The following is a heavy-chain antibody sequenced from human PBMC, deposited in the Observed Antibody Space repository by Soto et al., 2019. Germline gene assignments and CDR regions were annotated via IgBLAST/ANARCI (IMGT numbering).Heavy chain of an antibody. V-gene: IGHV1-69*12. Sequence: QVQLVQSGAEVKKPGSSVKVSCKASGGTFSSYAISWVRQAPEQGLEWMGGIIPIFGTANYAQKLQGIVTITADESTSTAYMELSSLRSEDTAGYYCARDPEVRSEAFDIWGQGTMVTVSS. D-gene: IGHD4-17*01. CDR2: IIPIFGTA. CDR1: GGTFSSYA. J-gene: IGHJ3*02. CDR3: ARDPEVRSEAFDI.